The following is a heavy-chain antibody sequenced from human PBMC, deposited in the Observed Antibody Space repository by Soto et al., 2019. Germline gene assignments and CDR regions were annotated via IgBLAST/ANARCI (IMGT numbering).Heavy chain of an antibody. J-gene: IGHJ5*02. CDR2: ISLYSDGT. CDR1: GYTFSNYG. V-gene: IGHV1-18*01. D-gene: IGHD2-2*01. Sequence: GASVKVSCKTSGYTFSNYGITWVRQAPGQPLEWLGWISLYSDGTNYAQKFQGRVSMTADTSTTTAYMELRSLRSDDTAVYYCARVVPGAEAWFGPWGQGALVTVSS. CDR3: ARVVPGAEAWFGP.